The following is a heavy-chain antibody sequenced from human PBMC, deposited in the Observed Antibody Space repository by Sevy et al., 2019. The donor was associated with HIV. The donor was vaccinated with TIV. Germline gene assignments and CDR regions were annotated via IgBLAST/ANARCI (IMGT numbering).Heavy chain of an antibody. CDR3: ARAGVYDFWSGYSGWFDP. Sequence: ASVKVSCKASGYTFTGYYMHWVRQAPGQGLEWMGRINPNSGGTNYAQKFQGRVTMTRDTSISTAYMELSRLRSDDTAGYYCARAGVYDFWSGYSGWFDPWGQGTLVTVSS. CDR2: INPNSGGT. D-gene: IGHD3-3*01. J-gene: IGHJ5*02. V-gene: IGHV1-2*06. CDR1: GYTFTGYY.